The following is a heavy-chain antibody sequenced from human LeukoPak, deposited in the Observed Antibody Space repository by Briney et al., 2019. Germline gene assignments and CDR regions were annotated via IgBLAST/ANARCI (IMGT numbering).Heavy chain of an antibody. D-gene: IGHD3-10*01. CDR3: ARDITVTDHDIGY. Sequence: GASVNVSCKVSGYAFTTYYIHWLRQAPGQGPEWMGIISTTGGSTSYAQKFQGRVTMARDTSTSTVYMELSSLKSEDTAVYYCARDITVTDHDIGYWGQGTLVTVSS. V-gene: IGHV1-46*01. CDR1: GYAFTTYY. CDR2: ISTTGGST. J-gene: IGHJ4*02.